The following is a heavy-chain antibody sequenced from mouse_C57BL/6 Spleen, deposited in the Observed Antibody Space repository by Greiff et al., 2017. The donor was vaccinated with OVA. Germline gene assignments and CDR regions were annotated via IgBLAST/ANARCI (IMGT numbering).Heavy chain of an antibody. CDR1: GFTFSDYG. CDR2: ISSGSSTI. J-gene: IGHJ4*01. CDR3: VCKGMVTTVMDY. D-gene: IGHD2-2*01. Sequence: EVKVVESGGGLVKPGGSLKLSCAASGFTFSDYGMHWVRQAPEKGLEWVAYISSGSSTIYYEDTVKGRFTISRDNAKTTLFLQMTSLRSEDTAIYYCVCKGMVTTVMDYWGQGTSVTVSS. V-gene: IGHV5-17*01.